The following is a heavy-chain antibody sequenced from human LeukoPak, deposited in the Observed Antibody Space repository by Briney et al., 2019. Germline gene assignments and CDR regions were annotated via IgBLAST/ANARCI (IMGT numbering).Heavy chain of an antibody. D-gene: IGHD3-3*01. V-gene: IGHV3-23*01. Sequence: PGGSLRLSFAASGFNFSSYDRVRLRKAPGKELQAFSTISGSGGSTYYADSVKGRFTISRDNSKNTLYLQMNSLRAEDTAVYYCAKSAGFLEDAFDIWGQGTMVTVSS. J-gene: IGHJ3*02. CDR3: AKSAGFLEDAFDI. CDR2: ISGSGGST. CDR1: GFNFSSYD.